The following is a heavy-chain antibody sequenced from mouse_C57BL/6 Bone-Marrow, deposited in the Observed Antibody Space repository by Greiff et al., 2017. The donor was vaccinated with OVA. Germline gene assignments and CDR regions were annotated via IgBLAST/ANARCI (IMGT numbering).Heavy chain of an antibody. J-gene: IGHJ2*01. D-gene: IGHD1-1*01. CDR1: GYTFTSYW. Sequence: VQLQQPGAELVKPGASVKLSCKASGYTFTSYWMHWVKQRPGQGLEWIGEIDPSDSYTNYNQKFKGKATLTVDTSSSTAYMQLSSLTSEDSAVYYCARDPSIYYGSRYELDYWGEGTTLTVSS. CDR3: ARDPSIYYGSRYELDY. V-gene: IGHV1-50*01. CDR2: IDPSDSYT.